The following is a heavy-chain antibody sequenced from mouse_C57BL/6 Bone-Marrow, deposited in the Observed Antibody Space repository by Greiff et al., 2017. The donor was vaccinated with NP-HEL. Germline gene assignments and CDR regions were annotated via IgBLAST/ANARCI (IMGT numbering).Heavy chain of an antibody. J-gene: IGHJ3*01. CDR2: IDPENGDT. V-gene: IGHV14-4*01. CDR1: GFNIKDDY. D-gene: IGHD1-1*01. CDR3: TTNGSIPAWFAY. Sequence: EVQLQESGAELVRPGASVKLSCTASGFNIKDDYMHWVKQRPEQGLEWIGWIDPENGDTEYASKFQGKATITADTSSNTAYLQLSSLTSEDTAVYYCTTNGSIPAWFAYWGQGTLVTVSA.